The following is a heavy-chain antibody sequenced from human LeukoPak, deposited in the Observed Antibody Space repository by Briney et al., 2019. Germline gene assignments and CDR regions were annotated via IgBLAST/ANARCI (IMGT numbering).Heavy chain of an antibody. Sequence: SETLSLTCTVSGGSISSSSYYWGWLRQPPGKGLEWIGYIYYSGSTNYNPSLKSRVTIAVDTSKNQFSLKLSSVTAADTAMYYCARDNYGGIDYRGQGTLVTVSS. J-gene: IGHJ4*02. CDR3: ARDNYGGIDY. V-gene: IGHV4-61*01. CDR1: GGSISSSSYY. D-gene: IGHD4-23*01. CDR2: IYYSGST.